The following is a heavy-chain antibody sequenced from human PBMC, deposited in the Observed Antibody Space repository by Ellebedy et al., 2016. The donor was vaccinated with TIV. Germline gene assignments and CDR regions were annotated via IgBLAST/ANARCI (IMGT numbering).Heavy chain of an antibody. CDR2: IIPIFGTA. CDR1: GGTFSNYA. J-gene: IGHJ4*02. D-gene: IGHD6-13*01. CDR3: ARENPYSSTWHHYFDY. Sequence: SVKVSCXASGGTFSNYAISWVRQAPGQGLEWMGGIIPIFGTANYAQKFQGRVTITADESTSTAYMELSSLRSEDTAVYYCARENPYSSTWHHYFDYWGQGTLVTVSS. V-gene: IGHV1-69*13.